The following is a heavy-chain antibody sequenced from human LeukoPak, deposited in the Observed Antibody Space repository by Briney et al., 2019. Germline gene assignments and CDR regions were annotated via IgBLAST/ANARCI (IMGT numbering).Heavy chain of an antibody. J-gene: IGHJ4*02. CDR3: ARESAIAAALDY. CDR1: GYTFTGYY. V-gene: IGHV1-2*02. CDR2: INPNSGGT. Sequence: SVKVSCKASGYTFTGYYLHWVRQAPGQGLEWMGWINPNSGGTNYAQKFQGRVTMTRDTSISTAYVELSRLRSDDTAVYYCARESAIAAALDYWGQGTLVTVSS. D-gene: IGHD6-13*01.